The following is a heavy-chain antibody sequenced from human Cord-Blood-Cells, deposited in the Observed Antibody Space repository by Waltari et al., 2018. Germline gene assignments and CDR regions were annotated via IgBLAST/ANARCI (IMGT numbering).Heavy chain of an antibody. V-gene: IGHV3-53*01. D-gene: IGHD1-26*01. J-gene: IGHJ4*02. Sequence: EVQLVESGGGLIQPGGSLRLSCAASGFTVSSNYMSWVRQAPGKGLEWVSVIDSGGNTDYADSVKGRFTISGDNSKNTLYLQMNSLRAEDTAVYYCAREFYSGSYYFGYWGQGTLVTVSS. CDR1: GFTVSSNY. CDR3: AREFYSGSYYFGY. CDR2: IDSGGNT.